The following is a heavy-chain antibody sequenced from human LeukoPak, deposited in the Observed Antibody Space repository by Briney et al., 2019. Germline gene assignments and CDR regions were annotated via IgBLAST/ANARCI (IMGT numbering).Heavy chain of an antibody. D-gene: IGHD3-3*01. CDR1: GYTFTSYG. Sequence: ASVKVSCKASGYTFTSYGISWVRQAAGQGLEWMGWISAYNGNTNYAQKLQGRVTMTTDTSTSTAYMELRSLRSDDTAVYYCARDSRDFWSGYHNDYWGQGTLVTVSS. CDR2: ISAYNGNT. J-gene: IGHJ4*02. V-gene: IGHV1-18*01. CDR3: ARDSRDFWSGYHNDY.